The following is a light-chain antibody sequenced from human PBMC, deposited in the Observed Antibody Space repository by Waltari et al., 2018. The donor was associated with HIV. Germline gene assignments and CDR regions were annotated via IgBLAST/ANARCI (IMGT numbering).Light chain of an antibody. CDR1: QGISKS. CDR3: QQYYRIPWT. V-gene: IGKV1-NL1*01. Sequence: DIQMTQSPSSLSASVGDRVTITCRASQGISKSLAWYQQTPGKSPEPLLYSAPRLESGVPSIFSGHGSGTDFTLTISSLQPEDFATFYCQQYYRIPWTFGQGTKVEIK. J-gene: IGKJ1*01. CDR2: SAP.